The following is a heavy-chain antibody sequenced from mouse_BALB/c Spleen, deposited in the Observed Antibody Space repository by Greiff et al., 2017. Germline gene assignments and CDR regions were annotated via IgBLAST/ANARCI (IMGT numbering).Heavy chain of an antibody. CDR2: INSNGGST. CDR1: GFTFSSYY. CDR3: ARQDYGYAFDY. J-gene: IGHJ2*01. Sequence: EVQLVESGGGLVKLGGSLKLSCAASGFTFSSYYMSWVRQTPEKRLELVAAINSNGGSTYYPDTVKGRFTISRDNAKNTLYLQMSSLKSEDTALYYCARQDYGYAFDYWGQGTTLTVSS. V-gene: IGHV5-6-2*01. D-gene: IGHD1-2*01.